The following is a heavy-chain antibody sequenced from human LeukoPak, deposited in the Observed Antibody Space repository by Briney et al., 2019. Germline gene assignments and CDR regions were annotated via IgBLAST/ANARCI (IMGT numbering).Heavy chain of an antibody. J-gene: IGHJ4*02. Sequence: PGGSLRLSCAASGFTVSSNFMAWVRQAPGKGLEWVSVIYGGGSTFYADSVKGRFTISRDNSKNTLYLQMNSLRAEDTAVYYCAKDRDPARMYHFDYWGQGTLVTVSS. D-gene: IGHD2-15*01. V-gene: IGHV3-66*02. CDR1: GFTVSSNF. CDR3: AKDRDPARMYHFDY. CDR2: IYGGGST.